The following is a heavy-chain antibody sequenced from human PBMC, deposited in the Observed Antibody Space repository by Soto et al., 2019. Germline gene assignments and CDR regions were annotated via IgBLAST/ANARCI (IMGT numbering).Heavy chain of an antibody. V-gene: IGHV4-31*03. CDR1: GGSISSGGYY. CDR3: ARDRGDSSGIFDY. J-gene: IGHJ4*02. Sequence: SETLSLTCTVSGGSISSGGYYWSWIRQHPGKGLEWIGYIYYSGSTYYSPSLKSRVTISVDTSKNQFSLKLSSVTAADTAVYYCARDRGDSSGIFDYWGQGTLVTVSS. D-gene: IGHD3-22*01. CDR2: IYYSGST.